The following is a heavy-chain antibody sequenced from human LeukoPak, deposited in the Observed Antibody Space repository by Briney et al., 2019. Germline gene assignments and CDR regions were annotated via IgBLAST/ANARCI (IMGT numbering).Heavy chain of an antibody. Sequence: PGGSLRLSCAVSGFTFSYYGMSWVRQAPGKGLMWVSGLSDSGTSTYYADSVKGRFTIYRDNSKNVLYLQMNSLRADDTALYYCAKTLWGLTLLSSDHWGQGTLVTVSS. CDR2: LSDSGTST. CDR1: GFTFSYYG. D-gene: IGHD2-21*02. CDR3: AKTLWGLTLLSSDH. J-gene: IGHJ4*02. V-gene: IGHV3-23*01.